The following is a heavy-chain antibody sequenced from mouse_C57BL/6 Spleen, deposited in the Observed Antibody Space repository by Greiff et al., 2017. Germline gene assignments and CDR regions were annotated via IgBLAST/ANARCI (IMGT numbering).Heavy chain of an antibody. Sequence: DVMLVESGGDLVKPGGSLKLSCAASGFTFSSYGMSWVRQTPDKRLEWVATISSGGSYTYYPDSVKGRFTISRDNAKNTLYLQMSSLKSEDTAMYYCARDGNYPFFDYWGQGTTLTVSS. J-gene: IGHJ2*01. CDR1: GFTFSSYG. D-gene: IGHD2-1*01. CDR3: ARDGNYPFFDY. V-gene: IGHV5-6*02. CDR2: ISSGGSYT.